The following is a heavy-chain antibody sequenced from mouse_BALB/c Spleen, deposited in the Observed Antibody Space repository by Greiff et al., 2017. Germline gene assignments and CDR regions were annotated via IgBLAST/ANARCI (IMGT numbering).Heavy chain of an antibody. J-gene: IGHJ3*01. CDR2: ISYSGST. D-gene: IGHD2-2*01. CDR1: GDSITSGY. V-gene: IGHV3-8*02. CDR3: ASYGYDGARGFAY. Sequence: VQLHQSGPSLVKPSQTLSLTCSVTGDSITSGYWNWIRKFPGNKLEYMGYISYSGSTYYNPSLKSRISITRDTSKNQYYLQLNSVTTEDTATYYCASYGYDGARGFAYWGQGTLVTVSA.